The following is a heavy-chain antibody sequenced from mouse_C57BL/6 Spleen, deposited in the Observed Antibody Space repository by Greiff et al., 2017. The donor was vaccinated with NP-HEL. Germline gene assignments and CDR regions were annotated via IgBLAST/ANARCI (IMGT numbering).Heavy chain of an antibody. CDR2: INYDGSST. D-gene: IGHD4-1*02. J-gene: IGHJ2*01. CDR3: ARGQLGPYYFDY. Sequence: DVMLVESEGGLVQPGSSMKLSCTASGFTFSDYYMAWVRQVPEKGLEWVANINYDGSSTYYLDSLKSRFIISRDNAKNILYLQMSSLKSEDTATYYCARGQLGPYYFDYWGQGTTLTVSS. V-gene: IGHV5-16*01. CDR1: GFTFSDYY.